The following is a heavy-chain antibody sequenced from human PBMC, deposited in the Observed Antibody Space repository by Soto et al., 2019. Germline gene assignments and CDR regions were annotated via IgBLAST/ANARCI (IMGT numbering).Heavy chain of an antibody. J-gene: IGHJ4*02. V-gene: IGHV1-3*01. CDR1: GYTFTSYA. D-gene: IGHD3-10*01. CDR3: ARGDFLTYGYY. CDR2: INAGNGNT. Sequence: QVQLVQSGAAVKKPGASVKVSCKASGYTFTSYAMHWVRQAPGQRLEWMGWINAGNGNTKYSLKSQGRVTITRDTSASTAYMELSSPTSEETAVYYCARGDFLTYGYYCGQGSLVTVSS.